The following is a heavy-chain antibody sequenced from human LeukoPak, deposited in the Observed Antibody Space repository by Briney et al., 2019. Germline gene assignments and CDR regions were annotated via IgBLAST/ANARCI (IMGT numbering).Heavy chain of an antibody. CDR3: ARGRIFGVVRRAFDI. V-gene: IGHV3-7*04. J-gene: IGHJ3*02. Sequence: GGSLRLSCAASGFTFRTYWMSWVRQAPGKGLEWVANIHPDGIEKYHVDSVKGRFTIVRDNARNLLYLQMSSLRAEDTAVYYCARGRIFGVVRRAFDIWGQGTMVTVSS. CDR2: IHPDGIEK. CDR1: GFTFRTYW. D-gene: IGHD3-3*02.